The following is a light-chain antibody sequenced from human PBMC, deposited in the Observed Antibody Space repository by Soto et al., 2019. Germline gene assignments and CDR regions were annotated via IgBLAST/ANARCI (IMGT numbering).Light chain of an antibody. Sequence: EIGLTQSAATLSLSPGERVTLSCWASQSVRGNHLAWYQQRPGLAPRLLVFDASTRATGVPDRFSGSGYGTDFNLTINGLETEDSAVYYCQQSGSSPRTFGQGTKVDIK. V-gene: IGKV3D-20*01. CDR3: QQSGSSPRT. CDR1: QSVRGNH. CDR2: DAS. J-gene: IGKJ1*01.